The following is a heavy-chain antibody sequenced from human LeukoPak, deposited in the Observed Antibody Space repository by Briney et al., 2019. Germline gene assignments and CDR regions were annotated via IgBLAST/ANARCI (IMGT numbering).Heavy chain of an antibody. CDR3: AKGFYDTQTGYFDY. V-gene: IGHV3-23*01. CDR1: GFTFSSYA. Sequence: GGSVRLSCAASGFTFSSYAMSWVRQAPGKGLGWVSAISGSGGSTYYADSVKGRFTISRDNSKNTLYLQMNSLRAEDTAVYYCAKGFYDTQTGYFDYWGQGTLVTVSS. D-gene: IGHD3-9*01. J-gene: IGHJ4*02. CDR2: ISGSGGST.